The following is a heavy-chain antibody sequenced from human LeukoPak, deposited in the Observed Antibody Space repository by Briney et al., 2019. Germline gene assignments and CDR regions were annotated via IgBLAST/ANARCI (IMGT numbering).Heavy chain of an antibody. V-gene: IGHV1-69*04. Sequence: ASVKVSCKASGGTFSSYAISWVRQAPGQGLEWMGRIIPILGIANYAQKFQGRVTITAHKSTSTAYMELSSLKCEDTAVYYCARDPNEYSSDFDYWGQGTLVTVSS. CDR2: IIPILGIA. J-gene: IGHJ4*02. D-gene: IGHD6-6*01. CDR3: ARDPNEYSSDFDY. CDR1: GGTFSSYA.